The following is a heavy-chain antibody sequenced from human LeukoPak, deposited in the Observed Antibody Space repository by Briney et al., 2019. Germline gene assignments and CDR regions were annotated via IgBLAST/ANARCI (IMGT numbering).Heavy chain of an antibody. V-gene: IGHV3-23*01. Sequence: GGSLRLSCAASGSTFSSYAMSWVRQAPGKGLEWVSAISGSGGSTYYADSVKGRFTISRDNSKNTLYLQMNSLRAEDTAVYYCAKALDSSGYYSHDAFDIWGQGTMVTVSS. CDR1: GSTFSSYA. D-gene: IGHD3-22*01. CDR3: AKALDSSGYYSHDAFDI. CDR2: ISGSGGST. J-gene: IGHJ3*02.